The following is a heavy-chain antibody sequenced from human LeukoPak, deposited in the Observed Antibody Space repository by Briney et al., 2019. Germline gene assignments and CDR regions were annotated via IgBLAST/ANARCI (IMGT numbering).Heavy chain of an antibody. CDR2: IYSGGST. V-gene: IGHV3-66*01. Sequence: GGPLRLSCAASGFTVSSNYMSWVRQAPGKGLEWVSVIYSGGSTYYADSVKGRFTISRDNSKNTLYLQMNSLRAEDTAVYYCARLTTVTPKEGVYWGQGTLVTVSS. CDR3: ARLTTVTPKEGVY. CDR1: GFTVSSNY. D-gene: IGHD4-17*01. J-gene: IGHJ4*02.